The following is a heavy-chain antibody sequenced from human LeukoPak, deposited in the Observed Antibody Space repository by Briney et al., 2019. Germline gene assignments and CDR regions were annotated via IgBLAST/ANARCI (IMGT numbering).Heavy chain of an antibody. J-gene: IGHJ4*02. D-gene: IGHD5-18*01. CDR3: VSPRGFSYGYFDY. CDR1: GGSISSSSAY. CDR2: IYYSKNT. Sequence: PSETLSLTCTVSGGSISSSSAYWGWIRQPPGKGLEWIGSIYYSKNTSYNPSLKSRVTISADTSKTQFSLTLGSVSATDTAVYYCVSPRGFSYGYFDYWGQGTLVTVSS. V-gene: IGHV4-39*01.